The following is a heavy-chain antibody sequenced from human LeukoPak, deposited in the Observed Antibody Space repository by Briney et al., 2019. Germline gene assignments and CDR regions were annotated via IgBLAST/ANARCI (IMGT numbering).Heavy chain of an antibody. J-gene: IGHJ4*02. CDR3: ARHFCPASGSYYCYFDY. Sequence: GRSLRLSCAASGFTFSSYGMHWVRQAPGKGLGWVAVIWYDGSNKYYADSVKGRFTISRDNSKNTLYLQMNSLRAEDTAVYYCARHFCPASGSYYCYFDYWGQGTLVTVSS. CDR1: GFTFSSYG. V-gene: IGHV3-33*01. CDR2: IWYDGSNK. D-gene: IGHD3-10*01.